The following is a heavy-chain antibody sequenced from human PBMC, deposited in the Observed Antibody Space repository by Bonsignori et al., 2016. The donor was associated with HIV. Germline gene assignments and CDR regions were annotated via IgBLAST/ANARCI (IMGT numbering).Heavy chain of an antibody. CDR3: ARASSGSYDY. D-gene: IGHD1-26*01. CDR2: INPSGGST. V-gene: IGHV1-46*01. Sequence: WVRQAPGQGLEWMGIINPSGGSTSYAQKFQGRVTMTRDTSTSTVYMELSSLRSEDTAVYYCARASSGSYDYWGQGTLVTVSS. J-gene: IGHJ4*02.